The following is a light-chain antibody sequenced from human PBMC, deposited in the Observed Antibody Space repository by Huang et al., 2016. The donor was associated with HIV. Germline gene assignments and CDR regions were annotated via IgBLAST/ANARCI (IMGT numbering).Light chain of an antibody. V-gene: IGKV3-20*01. Sequence: ENVLTQSPGTLSLSPGERATLSCRASQSVSSSSLAWYQQKPGQAPRLLIYGTSTRATDIPDRFSGSGSGTDFTRTISRLEPEDFALYYCQQYGSSPYTFGPGTKLEIK. CDR3: QQYGSSPYT. CDR2: GTS. J-gene: IGKJ2*01. CDR1: QSVSSSS.